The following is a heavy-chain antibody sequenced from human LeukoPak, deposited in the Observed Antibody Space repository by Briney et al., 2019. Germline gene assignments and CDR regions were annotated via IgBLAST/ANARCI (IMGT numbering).Heavy chain of an antibody. V-gene: IGHV4-59*01. D-gene: IGHD2-2*01. CDR2: IYYSGST. CDR3: ARGGGYCSSTSCPGAFDI. J-gene: IGHJ3*02. Sequence: SETLSLTCTVSGGSISSYYWSWIRQPPGKGLEWIGYIYYSGSTNYNPSLKSRVTISVDTSKNQFSLKLSSVTAADTAVYYCARGGGYCSSTSCPGAFDIWGQGTMVTVSS. CDR1: GGSISSYY.